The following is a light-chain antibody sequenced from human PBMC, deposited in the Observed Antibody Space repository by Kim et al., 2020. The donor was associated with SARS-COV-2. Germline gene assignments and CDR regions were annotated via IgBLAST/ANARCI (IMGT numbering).Light chain of an antibody. V-gene: IGKV1-27*01. CDR2: GAS. Sequence: ASVGDRVTMTCRASQDISGYLAWYQQKPGKVPRLLIYGASTLHSGVPSRFSGGGSGTDFTLTISGLQREDVATYYCQKYNIVPHTFGPGTKVDIK. J-gene: IGKJ3*01. CDR1: QDISGY. CDR3: QKYNIVPHT.